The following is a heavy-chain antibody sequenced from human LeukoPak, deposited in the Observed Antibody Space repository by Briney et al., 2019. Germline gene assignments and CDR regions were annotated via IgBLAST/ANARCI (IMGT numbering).Heavy chain of an antibody. CDR1: GGTFSSYA. CDR2: IIHILGIA. V-gene: IGHV1-69*04. D-gene: IGHD3-22*01. J-gene: IGHJ4*02. CDR3: ARDQYYDSSGYPRRYFDY. Sequence: GSSVTVSFKASGGTFSSYAISWVRQAPGQGLEWRGRIIHILGIANYAQKIQGRVTITADKSTSTAYMELSSLRSEDTAVYYCARDQYYDSSGYPRRYFDYWGQGTLVTVSS.